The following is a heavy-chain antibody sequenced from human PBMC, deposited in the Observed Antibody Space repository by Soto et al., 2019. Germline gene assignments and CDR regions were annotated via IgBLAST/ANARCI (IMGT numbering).Heavy chain of an antibody. D-gene: IGHD6-13*01. CDR1: GYTFTGYY. V-gene: IGHV1-2*02. Sequence: ASVKVSCKASGYTFTGYYMHWVRQAPGQGLEWMGWINPNSGGTNYAQKFQGRVTMTRDTSISTAYMELNSLRAEDTAVYYCAKAYQQLETNWFDPWGQGTLVTVSS. J-gene: IGHJ5*02. CDR2: INPNSGGT. CDR3: AKAYQQLETNWFDP.